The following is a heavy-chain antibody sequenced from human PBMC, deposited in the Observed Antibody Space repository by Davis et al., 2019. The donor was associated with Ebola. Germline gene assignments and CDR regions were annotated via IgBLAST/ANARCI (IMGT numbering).Heavy chain of an antibody. J-gene: IGHJ6*02. D-gene: IGHD1-1*01. CDR2: IYSSRST. Sequence: MPSETLSLTCTVSGGSISSHYWSWLRQPPGKGLEWIGYIYSSRSTKYHPSLTSRVTVSLDTSRNQFSLRLTSVTSADTATYYCARGTYTTGRDYYSYYVMDVWGQGTTVTVS. CDR3: ARGTYTTGRDYYSYYVMDV. V-gene: IGHV4-59*11. CDR1: GGSISSHY.